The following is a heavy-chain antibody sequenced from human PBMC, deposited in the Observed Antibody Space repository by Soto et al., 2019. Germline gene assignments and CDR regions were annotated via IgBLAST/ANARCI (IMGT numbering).Heavy chain of an antibody. V-gene: IGHV4-39*01. Sequence: QLQLQESGPGLVQPSETLSLSCAVSGVSITSTTHFWAWIRQPPGKGLEGIGTLSYAGNTYYNPSLQSRVTISADASKNQFSLMLTSLTAADTAVYYCARQATYTLDVWGQGTTVTVSS. CDR1: GVSITSTTHF. CDR2: LSYAGNT. D-gene: IGHD4-4*01. J-gene: IGHJ6*02. CDR3: ARQATYTLDV.